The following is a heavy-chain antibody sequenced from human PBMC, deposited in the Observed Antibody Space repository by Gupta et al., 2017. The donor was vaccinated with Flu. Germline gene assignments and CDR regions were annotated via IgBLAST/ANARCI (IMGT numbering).Heavy chain of an antibody. D-gene: IGHD3-10*01. CDR2: IWPLHSSA. Sequence: EVHLVQSGAEVKKPGESLRISCQSSGYTFSRYWVAWVRQAPAKGLEWMGMIWPLHSSARYSPSFEGRVTISVDRSINTAYLQWARLRASDSGMYYCARLKTLGVRMGLDVWGQGTTVTVSS. CDR3: ARLKTLGVRMGLDV. V-gene: IGHV5-51*03. CDR1: GYTFSRYW. J-gene: IGHJ6*02.